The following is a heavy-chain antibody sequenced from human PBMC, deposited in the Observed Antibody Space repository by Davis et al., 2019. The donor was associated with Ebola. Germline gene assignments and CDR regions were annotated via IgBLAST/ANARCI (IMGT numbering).Heavy chain of an antibody. V-gene: IGHV4-4*07. CDR1: GGSISSYY. CDR3: ARWFSTIFGVVTPRRYNWFDP. Sequence: PSETLSLTCTVSGGSISSYYWSWIRQPAGKGLEWIGHIYTSGSTNYNPSLKSRVTISVDTSKNQFSLKLSSVTAADTAVYYCARWFSTIFGVVTPRRYNWFDPWGQGTLVTVSS. CDR2: IYTSGST. J-gene: IGHJ5*02. D-gene: IGHD3-3*01.